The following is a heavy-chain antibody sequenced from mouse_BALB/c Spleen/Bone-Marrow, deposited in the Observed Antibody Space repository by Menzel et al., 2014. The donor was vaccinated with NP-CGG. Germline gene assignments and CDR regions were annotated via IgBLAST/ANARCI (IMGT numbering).Heavy chain of an antibody. CDR1: VYTFTEYT. V-gene: IGHV1-18*01. CDR3: ASPIYYDFFYWYFGD. CDR2: INPNSGGT. J-gene: IGHJ1*01. Sequence: SGLDLVKPGASVKISCKPFVYTFTEYTMHWVKQSHGKSLEWIGGINPNSGGTSYNQKFKGKATLTVDKSSSTAYMELRSLTSGDSAVCYCASPIYYDFFYWYFGDWGAEASITIPT. D-gene: IGHD2-4*01.